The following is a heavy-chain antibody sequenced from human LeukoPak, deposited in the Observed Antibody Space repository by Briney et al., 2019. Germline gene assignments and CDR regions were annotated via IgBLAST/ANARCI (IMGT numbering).Heavy chain of an antibody. J-gene: IGHJ3*02. CDR2: IYHSGST. CDR3: ARSRFLEWLVHDASDI. V-gene: IGHV4-38-2*02. CDR1: GHSISSGYY. D-gene: IGHD3-3*01. Sequence: SETLSLTCTVSGHSISSGYYWGWIRQPPGKGLEWIGSIYHSGSTYYNPSLKSRVTISVDTSKNQFSLKLSSVTAADTAVYYCARSRFLEWLVHDASDIWGQGTMVTVSS.